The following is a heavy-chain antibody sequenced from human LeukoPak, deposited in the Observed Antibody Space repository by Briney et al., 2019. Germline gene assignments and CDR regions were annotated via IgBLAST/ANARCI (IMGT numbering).Heavy chain of an antibody. CDR3: ARGASYVGSDGWYYYYYMDV. D-gene: IGHD4-23*01. CDR1: GFSISIGYY. CDR2: IYHTGTT. J-gene: IGHJ6*03. Sequence: PSETLSLTCIVSGFSISIGYYWGWIRQPPGKGLECIGTIYHTGTTYYNPSLKSRVTISVDTSKNQFSLKLSSVTAADTAVYYCARGASYVGSDGWYYYYYMDVWGKGTTVTISS. V-gene: IGHV4-38-2*02.